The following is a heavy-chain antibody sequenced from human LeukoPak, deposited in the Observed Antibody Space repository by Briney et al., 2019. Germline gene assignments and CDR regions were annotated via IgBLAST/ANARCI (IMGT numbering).Heavy chain of an antibody. J-gene: IGHJ2*01. CDR1: GGSISPYY. Sequence: NPSETLSLTCTVSGGSISPYYWSWIRQPPGKGLEWIGYIHYSGTTSYNSSLKSRVTVSVDTSKNQFSLKLHSATAADTAVYYCARDSSGYGASWYFDLWGRGTLVTVSS. D-gene: IGHD3-10*01. V-gene: IGHV4-59*01. CDR3: ARDSSGYGASWYFDL. CDR2: IHYSGTT.